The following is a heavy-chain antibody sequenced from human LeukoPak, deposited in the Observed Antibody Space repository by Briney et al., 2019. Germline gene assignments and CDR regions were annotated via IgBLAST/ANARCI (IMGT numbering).Heavy chain of an antibody. Sequence: GGSLRLSCRAPGFNFNIYSMNWVRQAPGKGLEWVSVIRAEGDPTHYADSVKGRFTISRDNVEKSAYLELSGLTGQDTAIYYCARGGIAGRAVYYYYMDVWGKGTTVTVSS. D-gene: IGHD6-6*01. J-gene: IGHJ6*03. V-gene: IGHV3-23*01. CDR2: IRAEGDPT. CDR1: GFNFNIYS. CDR3: ARGGIAGRAVYYYYMDV.